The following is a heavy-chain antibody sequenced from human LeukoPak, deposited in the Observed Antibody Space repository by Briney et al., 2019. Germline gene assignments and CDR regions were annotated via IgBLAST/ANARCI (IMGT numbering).Heavy chain of an antibody. Sequence: PGRSLRLSCAASGFTFSSYGMHWVRQAPGKGLEWVAVISYDGSNKYYADSVKGRFTISRDNSKNTLYLQMNSLRAEDTAVYYCPKGDGSYYYYYVMDVWGQGTTVTVSS. V-gene: IGHV3-30*18. J-gene: IGHJ6*02. CDR3: PKGDGSYYYYYVMDV. D-gene: IGHD1-26*01. CDR1: GFTFSSYG. CDR2: ISYDGSNK.